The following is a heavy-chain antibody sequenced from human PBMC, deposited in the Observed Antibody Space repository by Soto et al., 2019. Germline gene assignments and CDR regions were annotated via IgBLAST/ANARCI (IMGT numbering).Heavy chain of an antibody. CDR2: INPSGGST. CDR3: ARVTNLFSSNGMDV. Sequence: GDSVKVSCKGSACTFSSYITHVAGSLPGQGLEWMGIINPSGGSTSYAQKFQGRVTMTRDTSTSTVYMELSSLRSEDTAVYYCARVTNLFSSNGMDVWGQGTTVTVSS. J-gene: IGHJ6*02. V-gene: IGHV1-46*01. D-gene: IGHD3-10*02. CDR1: ACTFSSYI.